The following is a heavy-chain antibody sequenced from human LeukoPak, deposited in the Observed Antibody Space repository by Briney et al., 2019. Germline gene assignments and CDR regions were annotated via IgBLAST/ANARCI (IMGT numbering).Heavy chain of an antibody. V-gene: IGHV1-18*01. D-gene: IGHD2-2*02. CDR3: ARDGAFVVVPAAIPNWFDP. Sequence: ASVKVSCKASGYTFTSYGISWVRQAPGQGLEWMGWISAYNGNTNYAQKLQGRVTMTTDTSTSTAYMELRSLRSDDTAVYYCARDGAFVVVPAAIPNWFDPWGQGTLVTVSS. CDR1: GYTFTSYG. CDR2: ISAYNGNT. J-gene: IGHJ5*02.